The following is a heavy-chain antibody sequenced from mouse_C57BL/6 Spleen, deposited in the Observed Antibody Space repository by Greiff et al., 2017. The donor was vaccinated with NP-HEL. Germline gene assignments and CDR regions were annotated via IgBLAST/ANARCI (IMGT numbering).Heavy chain of an antibody. CDR3: ARYSFITTVVATPAAWFAY. Sequence: QVQLQQPGAELVKPGASVKMSCKASGYTFTSYWITWVKPRPGQGLEWIGDIYPGSGSTNYNEKFKSKATLTVDTSSSTAYMQLSSLTSEDSAVYYCARYSFITTVVATPAAWFAYWGQGTLVTVSA. V-gene: IGHV1-55*01. J-gene: IGHJ3*01. CDR2: IYPGSGST. D-gene: IGHD1-1*01. CDR1: GYTFTSYW.